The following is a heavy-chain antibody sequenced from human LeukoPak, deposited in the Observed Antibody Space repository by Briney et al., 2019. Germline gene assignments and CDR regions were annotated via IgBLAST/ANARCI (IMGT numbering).Heavy chain of an antibody. Sequence: SVKVSCKASGGTFSSYAISWVRQAPGQGLEWMGGIIPIFGTANYAQKFPGRVTITTDESTSTAYMELSSLRSEDTAVYYCASGQPTYYNWFDPWGQGTLVTVSS. D-gene: IGHD3-10*01. CDR2: IIPIFGTA. J-gene: IGHJ5*02. CDR3: ASGQPTYYNWFDP. CDR1: GGTFSSYA. V-gene: IGHV1-69*05.